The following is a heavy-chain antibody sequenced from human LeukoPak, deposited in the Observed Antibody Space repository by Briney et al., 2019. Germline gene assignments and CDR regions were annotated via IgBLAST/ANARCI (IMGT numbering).Heavy chain of an antibody. J-gene: IGHJ4*02. CDR1: GGSISSYY. D-gene: IGHD1-26*01. CDR3: ARGGSYYYFDH. CDR2: IYKSGST. Sequence: SETLSLTCSVSGGSISSYYWSWIRQPPGKGVVWIGYIYKSGSTNYNPSLKSRVTISVDTSKNQFSLKLSSVTAADTAVYYCARGGSYYYFDHWGQGTLVTVSS. V-gene: IGHV4-59*01.